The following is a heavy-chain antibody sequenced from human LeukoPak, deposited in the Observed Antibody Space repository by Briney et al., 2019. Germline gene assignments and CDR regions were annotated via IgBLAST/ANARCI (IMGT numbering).Heavy chain of an antibody. J-gene: IGHJ4*02. Sequence: PGGSLRLSCAASGFTFSSYGMHWVRQAPGKGLEWVAVIWYDGSNKYYADSVKGRFTISRDNSKNTLYLQMNSLRAEDTAVYYCARGNGYSYGYFDYGGQGTLVTVSA. D-gene: IGHD5-18*01. CDR2: IWYDGSNK. CDR1: GFTFSSYG. V-gene: IGHV3-33*01. CDR3: ARGNGYSYGYFDY.